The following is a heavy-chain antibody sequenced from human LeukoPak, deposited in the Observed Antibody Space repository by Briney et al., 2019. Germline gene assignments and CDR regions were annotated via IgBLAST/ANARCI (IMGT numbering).Heavy chain of an antibody. CDR1: GFTVSSNY. D-gene: IGHD1-1*01. CDR2: IYSGGST. Sequence: PGGSLRLSCAASGFTVSSNYMSWVRQAPGKGLEWVSVIYSGGSTYYADSVKGRFTISRHNSKNTLYLQMNSLRAEDTAVYYCARENKLEXXGFGXFDIWGXGTMVTVS. CDR3: ARENKLEXXGFGXFDI. J-gene: IGHJ3*02. V-gene: IGHV3-53*04.